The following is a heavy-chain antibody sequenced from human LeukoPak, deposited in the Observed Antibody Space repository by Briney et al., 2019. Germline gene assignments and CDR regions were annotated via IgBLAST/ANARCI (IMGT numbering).Heavy chain of an antibody. J-gene: IGHJ5*02. D-gene: IGHD5-24*01. CDR3: AREGDGYNYGNWFDP. Sequence: ASEKVSCKASGYTFISYGISWVRQAPGQGLEWMGWISAYNGNTNYAQKIQGRVTMTTDTFTSTAYMELRSLRSDDTAVYYCAREGDGYNYGNWFDPWGQGTLVTVSS. CDR1: GYTFISYG. CDR2: ISAYNGNT. V-gene: IGHV1-18*01.